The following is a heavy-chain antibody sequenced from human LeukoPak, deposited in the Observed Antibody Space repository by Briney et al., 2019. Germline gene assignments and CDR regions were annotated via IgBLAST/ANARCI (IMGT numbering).Heavy chain of an antibody. Sequence: SETLSLTCTVSGGPISSSSYYWGWIRQPPGKGLEWIGSIYYSGSSYYNPSLKSRVTISVDTSKNQFSLNLSSVTAADTAVYYCARRSGVYYFNYWGPGTLVTVSS. V-gene: IGHV4-39*01. CDR1: GGPISSSSYY. D-gene: IGHD3-16*01. CDR3: ARRSGVYYFNY. CDR2: IYYSGSS. J-gene: IGHJ4*02.